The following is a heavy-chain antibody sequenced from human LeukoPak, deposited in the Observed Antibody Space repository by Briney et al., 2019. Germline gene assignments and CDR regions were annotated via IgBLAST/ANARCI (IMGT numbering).Heavy chain of an antibody. CDR2: ISTSGNTT. D-gene: IGHD6-13*01. CDR3: AKDRFTSSWPHYYYYYMDV. CDR1: GYSFTSYW. J-gene: IGHJ6*03. V-gene: IGHV3-23*01. Sequence: GESLKISCEGSGYSFTSYWIGWVRQAPGKGLEWVSTISTSGNTTYYADSVKGRFTISRDNSKNTLYLQMNSLRAEDTAVYYCAKDRFTSSWPHYYYYYMDVWGKGTTVTVSS.